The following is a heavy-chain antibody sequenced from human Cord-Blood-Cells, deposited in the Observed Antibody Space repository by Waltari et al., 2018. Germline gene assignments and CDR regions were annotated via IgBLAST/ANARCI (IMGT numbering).Heavy chain of an antibody. Sequence: QVQLQESDPGLVKPSETLSLTCTVSGGSISSHYWSWIRQPPGKGLEWIGYIYYSGSTNYNPSLKSRVTISVDTSKNQFSLKLSSVTAADTAVYYCARGANDFWSGYYNYWGQGTLVTVSS. CDR2: IYYSGST. V-gene: IGHV4-59*11. D-gene: IGHD3-3*01. CDR3: ARGANDFWSGYYNY. CDR1: GGSISSHY. J-gene: IGHJ4*02.